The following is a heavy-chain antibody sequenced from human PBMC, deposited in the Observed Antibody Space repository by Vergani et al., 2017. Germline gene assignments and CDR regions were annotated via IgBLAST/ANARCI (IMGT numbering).Heavy chain of an antibody. CDR2: ISSSGSTK. CDR3: ARERGAVAGSYYYYGMDV. D-gene: IGHD6-19*01. Sequence: QVQLVESGGGLVKPGGSLRLSCAASGFTFSDYYMSWIRQAPGKGLEWVSYISSSGSTKYYADSVKGRFTISRDNAKNALYLQMNRLRAEDTAVYYCARERGAVAGSYYYYGMDVWGQGTTVTVSS. V-gene: IGHV3-11*01. J-gene: IGHJ6*02. CDR1: GFTFSDYY.